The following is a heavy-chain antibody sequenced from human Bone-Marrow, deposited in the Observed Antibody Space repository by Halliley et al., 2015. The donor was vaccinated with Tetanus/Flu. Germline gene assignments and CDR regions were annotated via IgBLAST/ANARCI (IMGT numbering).Heavy chain of an antibody. V-gene: IGHV5-51*01. J-gene: IGHJ6*02. D-gene: IGHD3-3*01. CDR3: ARQRDYWSGSYYSYYGLDV. CDR2: ISPGDSET. Sequence: ISPGDSETRYRPSFQGQVPISVDKSSSTAYLQWSSLKASDTAIYYCARQRDYWSGSYYSYYGLDVWGQGTTVTVSS.